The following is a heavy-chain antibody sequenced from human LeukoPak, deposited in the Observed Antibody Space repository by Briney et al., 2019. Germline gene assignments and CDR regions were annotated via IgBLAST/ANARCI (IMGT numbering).Heavy chain of an antibody. V-gene: IGHV3-30-3*01. Sequence: LLGGSLRLSCAASGFTFSSYAMSWVRQAPGKGLEWAAVISYDGSNKYYADSVKGRFTISRDNSKNTLYLQMNSLRAEDTAVYYCARETGSAVGSTDFDYWGQGTLVTVSS. CDR1: GFTFSSYA. CDR2: ISYDGSNK. D-gene: IGHD4-17*01. CDR3: ARETGSAVGSTDFDY. J-gene: IGHJ4*02.